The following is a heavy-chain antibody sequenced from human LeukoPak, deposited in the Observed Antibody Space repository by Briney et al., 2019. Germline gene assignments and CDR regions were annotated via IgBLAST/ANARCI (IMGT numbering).Heavy chain of an antibody. V-gene: IGHV3-23*01. CDR1: GFTLSIYA. J-gene: IGHJ4*02. D-gene: IGHD3-3*01. CDR2: ISGSGGST. Sequence: GGSLRLSCAASGFTLSIYAMKWVPQAPGRGLECVSGISGSGGSTYYADSVKGRFTIARDNSKSTLYLQMNSLRVEDTAVYYCAKQYDFWSGTDDWGQGTLVTVSS. CDR3: AKQYDFWSGTDD.